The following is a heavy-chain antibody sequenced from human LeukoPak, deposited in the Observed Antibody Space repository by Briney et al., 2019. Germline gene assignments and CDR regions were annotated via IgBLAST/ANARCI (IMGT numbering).Heavy chain of an antibody. CDR2: IYSGGST. D-gene: IGHD5-18*01. V-gene: IGHV3-53*01. CDR3: ARDGRYSYGHDAFDI. Sequence: GGSLRLSCAASGFTVSSNYMSWVRQAPGKGLEWVSVIYSGGSTYYADSVKGRFTISRGNSKNTLYLQMNSLRAEDTAVYYCARDGRYSYGHDAFDIWGQGTMVTVSS. J-gene: IGHJ3*02. CDR1: GFTVSSNY.